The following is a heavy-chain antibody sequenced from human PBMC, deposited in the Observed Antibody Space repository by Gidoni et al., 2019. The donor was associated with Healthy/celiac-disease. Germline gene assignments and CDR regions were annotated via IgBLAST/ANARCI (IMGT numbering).Heavy chain of an antibody. CDR1: GFTFSSYA. Sequence: VQLLESGGGLVQPGVSLRLSCAASGFTFSSYAMRWGRQAPGKGLEWVSAISGSGGRTYYADSVKGRFTISRDNSKNTLYLQMNSLRAEDTAVYYCAKDGVSSGPWDYWGQGTLVTVSS. D-gene: IGHD6-19*01. CDR3: AKDGVSSGPWDY. CDR2: ISGSGGRT. J-gene: IGHJ4*02. V-gene: IGHV3-23*01.